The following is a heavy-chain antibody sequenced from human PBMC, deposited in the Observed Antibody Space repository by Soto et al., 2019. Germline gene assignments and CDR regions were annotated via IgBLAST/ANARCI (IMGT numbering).Heavy chain of an antibody. CDR2: ISWTSGNI. CDR1: GFTFDDYV. J-gene: IGHJ4*02. CDR3: ARGLSAVPSYLDY. Sequence: EVQLVESGGGLVQPGRSLRLSCVASGFTFDDYVMHWVRQVPGKGLEWVSGISWTSGNIDYADSVKGRFTISRDNAMHSLYLQMNSLRPEDTALYYCARGLSAVPSYLDYWGQGTLVTVSS. D-gene: IGHD3-16*01. V-gene: IGHV3-9*01.